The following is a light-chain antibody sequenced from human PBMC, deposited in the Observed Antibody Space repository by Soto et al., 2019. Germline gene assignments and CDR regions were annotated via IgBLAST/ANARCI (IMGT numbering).Light chain of an antibody. Sequence: EIVMTQSPATLSVSPGGGATLSCRASQSISSSLAWYQLKPGQAPRLLIYGSSTRATGIPARFSGGGSGTEFTLTISSLQSEDFAIYYCQQYGDWRYTFGQGNKLEIK. J-gene: IGKJ2*01. CDR2: GSS. CDR3: QQYGDWRYT. CDR1: QSISSS. V-gene: IGKV3-15*01.